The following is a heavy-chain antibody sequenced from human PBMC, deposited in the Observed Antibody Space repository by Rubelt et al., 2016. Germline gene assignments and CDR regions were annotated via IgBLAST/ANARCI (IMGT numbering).Heavy chain of an antibody. CDR3: ARVRQQLGLQVGAFDI. D-gene: IGHD6-13*01. V-gene: IGHV1-46*04. J-gene: IGHJ3*02. CDR1: GYTFTSYY. Sequence: QVQLVQSGAEVKKPGASVKVSCKASGYTFTSYYMHWVRQAPGPGLEWMGIINPSGGSTSYAQKVHGRVNMNRYTFTSTVYMGLSSRRSEDTAVYYCARVRQQLGLQVGAFDIWGQGTMVTVSS. CDR2: INPSGGST.